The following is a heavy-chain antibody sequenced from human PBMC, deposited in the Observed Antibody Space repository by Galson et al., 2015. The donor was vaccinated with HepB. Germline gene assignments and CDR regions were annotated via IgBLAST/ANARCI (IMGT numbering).Heavy chain of an antibody. CDR2: ISSGGGSS. V-gene: IGHV3-23*02. CDR1: GFTLRTYA. J-gene: IGHJ4*02. Sequence: SLRLSCAASGFTLRTYAMAWVRQAPGTGLEWVSIISSGGGSSSSYLDPVKGRVIVSNESSRNTAYLQMSSLTADDTAIYCCARATGRDKEGPIFDYWGQGTLVTVSS. D-gene: IGHD1-26*01. CDR3: ARATGRDKEGPIFDY.